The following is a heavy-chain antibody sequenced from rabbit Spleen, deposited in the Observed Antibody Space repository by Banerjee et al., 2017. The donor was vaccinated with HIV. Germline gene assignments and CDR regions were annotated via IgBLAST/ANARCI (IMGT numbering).Heavy chain of an antibody. Sequence: QEQLVESGGGLVQPEGSLTLTCKASGFSFSNRYVMSWVRQAPGKGLEWIGYIEPIFGNTYYANWVNGRFTISRSTSLNTVTLQMTSLTAADTATYFCARLFAYAGYAGYGYVTLDYFNLWGPGTLVTVS. V-gene: IGHV1S47*01. J-gene: IGHJ4*01. D-gene: IGHD6-1*01. CDR3: ARLFAYAGYAGYGYVTLDYFNL. CDR2: IEPIFGNT. CDR1: GFSFSNRYV.